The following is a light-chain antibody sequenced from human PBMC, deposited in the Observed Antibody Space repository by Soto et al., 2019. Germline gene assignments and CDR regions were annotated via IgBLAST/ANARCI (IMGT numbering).Light chain of an antibody. J-gene: IGKJ1*01. CDR2: KAS. Sequence: QMTQSPSTLSASVGDRVMITCRASQSVGSWLAWYQQKPGKAPQLLISKASSLKTGVPSRFSGSGSGTEFTLTISNLQPDDFATYYCQQYSGNSGTFGQGTKVDIK. CDR3: QQYSGNSGT. V-gene: IGKV1-5*03. CDR1: QSVGSW.